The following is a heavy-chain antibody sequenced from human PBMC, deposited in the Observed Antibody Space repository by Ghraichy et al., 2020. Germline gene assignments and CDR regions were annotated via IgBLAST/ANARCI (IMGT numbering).Heavy chain of an antibody. CDR3: ARHHWRGNDAFDI. D-gene: IGHD3-16*01. CDR2: IFYNGNV. Sequence: SETLSLTCTVSGGSISSNDDYWGWIRQPPGKGLEWIGSIFYNGNVYYNPSLKSRVTISVDTSKNQFSLKLSSVTAADTAVYYCARHHWRGNDAFDIWGQRTLVTVSS. CDR1: GGSISSNDDY. J-gene: IGHJ3*02. V-gene: IGHV4-39*01.